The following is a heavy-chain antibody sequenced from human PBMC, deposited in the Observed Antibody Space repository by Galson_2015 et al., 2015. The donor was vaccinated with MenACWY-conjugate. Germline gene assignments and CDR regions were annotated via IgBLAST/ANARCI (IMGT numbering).Heavy chain of an antibody. CDR3: AKDSGYSYGHAIDI. V-gene: IGHV3-23*01. J-gene: IGHJ3*02. CDR1: GFTFSSYA. CDR2: ISGSGGST. D-gene: IGHD5-18*01. Sequence: PLRLSCAASGFTFSSYAMSWVRQAPGKGLEWVSAISGSGGSTYYADSVKGRFTISRDNSKNTLYLQMNSLRAEDTAVYYCAKDSGYSYGHAIDIWGQGTMVTVSS.